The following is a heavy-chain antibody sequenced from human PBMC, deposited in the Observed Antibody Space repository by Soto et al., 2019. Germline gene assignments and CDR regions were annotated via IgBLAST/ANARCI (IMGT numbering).Heavy chain of an antibody. J-gene: IGHJ5*02. V-gene: IGHV4-59*01. Sequence: SVTLCPTCFISGCSISSYYWSWIRQPPGKGLELIGYIYYSGSTNYNPSLKSRVTISVDTSKNQFSLKLSSVTAADTAVYYCASGGGSYPYNWFDPWGQGTLGTVS. CDR2: IYYSGST. CDR1: GCSISSYY. D-gene: IGHD1-26*01. CDR3: ASGGGSYPYNWFDP.